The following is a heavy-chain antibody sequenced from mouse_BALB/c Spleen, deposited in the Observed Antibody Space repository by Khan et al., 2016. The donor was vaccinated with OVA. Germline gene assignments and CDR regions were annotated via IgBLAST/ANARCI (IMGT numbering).Heavy chain of an antibody. CDR1: GYTFTSYW. Sequence: QVQLQQSGAELAKPGASVKMSCKASGYTFTSYWMHWVKQRPGQGLEWIGYINPSTGYTEYNQKFKDKATLTADKSSSTAYMQLSSLTSEDSAVYDCARSYYYGSSYYAMDYWGQGTSVTVSS. V-gene: IGHV1-7*01. CDR2: INPSTGYT. CDR3: ARSYYYGSSYYAMDY. J-gene: IGHJ4*01. D-gene: IGHD1-1*01.